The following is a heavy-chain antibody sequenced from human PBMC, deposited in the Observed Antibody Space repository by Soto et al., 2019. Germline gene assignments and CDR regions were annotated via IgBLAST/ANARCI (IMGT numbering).Heavy chain of an antibody. CDR2: ISSSGSTI. CDR3: ARSNYYDSSGYSIGMDV. J-gene: IGHJ6*02. D-gene: IGHD3-22*01. CDR1: GFTFSDYY. Sequence: PGGSLRLSCAASGFTFSDYYMSWIRQAPGKGLEWVSYISSSGSTIYYADSVKGRFTISRDNAKNSLYLQMNSLRAEDTAVYYCARSNYYDSSGYSIGMDVWGQGTTVTVSS. V-gene: IGHV3-11*01.